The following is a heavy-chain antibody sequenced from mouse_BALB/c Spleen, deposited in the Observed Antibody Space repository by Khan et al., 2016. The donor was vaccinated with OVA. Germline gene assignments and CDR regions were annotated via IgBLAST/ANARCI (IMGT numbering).Heavy chain of an antibody. CDR3: SRDNIDH. D-gene: IGHD1-3*01. CDR1: GYTFSSYW. Sequence: VQLQQSGAEQAKPGASGKMSCKTSGYTFSSYWMHWVKQRHGQGLEWIGYINPTSGYTEYNEKLKAKATLSADKSSNTAYMQLTSLTSEDSAVSYFSRDNIDHWGQGTTLTVSS. V-gene: IGHV1-7*01. J-gene: IGHJ2*01. CDR2: INPTSGYT.